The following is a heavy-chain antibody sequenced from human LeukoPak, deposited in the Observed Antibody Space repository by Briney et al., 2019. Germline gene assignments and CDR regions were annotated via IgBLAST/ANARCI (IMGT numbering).Heavy chain of an antibody. CDR1: GYSFTSYW. Sequence: GEALKISCKGSGYSFTSYWIGWVRQMPGKGLEWMGIIYPGDSDTRYSPSFQGQVTISADKSISTAYLQWSSLKASDTAMYYCARFPPAIAAAGMPPPTGFDYWGQGTLVPVSS. D-gene: IGHD6-13*01. J-gene: IGHJ4*02. CDR3: ARFPPAIAAAGMPPPTGFDY. CDR2: IYPGDSDT. V-gene: IGHV5-51*01.